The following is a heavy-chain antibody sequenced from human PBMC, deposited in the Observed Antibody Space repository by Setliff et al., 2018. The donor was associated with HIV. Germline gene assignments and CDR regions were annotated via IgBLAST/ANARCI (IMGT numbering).Heavy chain of an antibody. CDR1: GGSISSSNW. V-gene: IGHV4-4*02. D-gene: IGHD4-17*01. J-gene: IGHJ3*02. CDR3: ARVFHSLPTGLNDPLDM. CDR2: IYHSGST. Sequence: SETLSLTCAVSGGSISSSNWWSWVRQPPGKGLQWIGEIYHSGSTNYNPSLKSRVTISVDKSQNQFSLKLSSVTAADTAVYYCARVFHSLPTGLNDPLDMWGQGTLVTVSS.